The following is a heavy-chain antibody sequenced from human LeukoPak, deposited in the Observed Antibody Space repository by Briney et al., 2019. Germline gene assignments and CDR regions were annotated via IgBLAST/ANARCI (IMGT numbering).Heavy chain of an antibody. CDR2: INQDGSEK. D-gene: IGHD2-21*01. CDR1: GFTLNYYW. Sequence: GGSLRLSCEASGFTLNYYWMSWVRQAPGKGLEWVANINQDGSEKYFVDSVKGRFTISRDNAQNAVFLQMDSLRVDDTAVYYCARWVSQYYLDYWGQGTHVTASS. CDR3: ARWVSQYYLDY. V-gene: IGHV3-7*01. J-gene: IGHJ4*02.